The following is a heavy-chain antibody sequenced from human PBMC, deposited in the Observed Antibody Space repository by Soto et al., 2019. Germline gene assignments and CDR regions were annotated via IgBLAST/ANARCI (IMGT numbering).Heavy chain of an antibody. Sequence: TGLSLILSFAASGFTFSNYYMSWIRQAPGKGLEWVSYITSSGSTFYYADSVKGRFTISRDNAKNSLYLQMNSLRPEDTAFYFCAKDHLGGAMAVPFVDSRCQGARVTVS. CDR1: GFTFSNYY. CDR2: ITSSGSTF. D-gene: IGHD3-16*01. J-gene: IGHJ5*01. V-gene: IGHV3-11*01. CDR3: AKDHLGGAMAVPFVDS.